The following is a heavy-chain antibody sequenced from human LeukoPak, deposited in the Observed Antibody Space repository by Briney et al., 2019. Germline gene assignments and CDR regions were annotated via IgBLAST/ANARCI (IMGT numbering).Heavy chain of an antibody. D-gene: IGHD7-27*01. V-gene: IGHV1-2*02. J-gene: IGHJ6*02. CDR1: GYTFTGYY. CDR2: INPNSGGT. Sequence: ASVKVSCKASGYTFTGYYMHWVRQAPGQGLEWMGWINPNSGGTNYAQKFQGRVTMTRDTSISTAYMELSGLRSDDTAVYYCATLDWGSGSYYYYYGMDVWGQGTTVTVSS. CDR3: ATLDWGSGSYYYYYGMDV.